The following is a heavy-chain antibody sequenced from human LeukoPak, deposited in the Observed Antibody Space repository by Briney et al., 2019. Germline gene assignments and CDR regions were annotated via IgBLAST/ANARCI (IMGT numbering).Heavy chain of an antibody. CDR2: ISGSGGST. CDR3: AKDILYYDSSGYSSE. J-gene: IGHJ4*02. CDR1: GFTFSSYA. V-gene: IGHV3-23*01. D-gene: IGHD3-22*01. Sequence: GGSLRLSCAASGFTFSSYAMHWVRQAPGKGLEWVSAISGSGGSTYYADSVKGRFTISRDNSKNTLYLQMNSLRAEDTAVYYCAKDILYYDSSGYSSEWGQGTLVTVSS.